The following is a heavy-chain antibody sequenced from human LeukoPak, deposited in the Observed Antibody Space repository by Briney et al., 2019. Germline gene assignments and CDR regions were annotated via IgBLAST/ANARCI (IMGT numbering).Heavy chain of an antibody. V-gene: IGHV3-23*01. J-gene: IGHJ4*02. CDR2: ISGSGGST. Sequence: GGSLRLSCAASGFTFSSYGMSWVRQAPGKGLEWVSAISGSGGSTYYADSVKGRFTISRDNSKNTLYLQMNSLRAENTAVYYCAKVDLNYYDSSGYYSYYFDYWGQGTLVTVSS. D-gene: IGHD3-22*01. CDR1: GFTFSSYG. CDR3: AKVDLNYYDSSGYYSYYFDY.